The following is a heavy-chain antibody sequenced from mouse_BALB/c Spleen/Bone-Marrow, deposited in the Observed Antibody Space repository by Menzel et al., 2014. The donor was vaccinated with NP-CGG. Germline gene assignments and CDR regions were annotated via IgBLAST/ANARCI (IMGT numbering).Heavy chain of an antibody. CDR1: GLNIKDTY. J-gene: IGHJ3*01. CDR2: IDPANGNT. CDR3: AAYYYGRSYGFAY. D-gene: IGHD1-1*01. Sequence: EVMLVESGAELVKPGASVKLSCTASGLNIKDTYMHWVKQRPEQGLEWIGRIDPANGNTKYDPKFQGKATITADTSSNTAYLQLSSLTSEDTAVYYCAAYYYGRSYGFAYWGQGTLVTVSA. V-gene: IGHV14-3*02.